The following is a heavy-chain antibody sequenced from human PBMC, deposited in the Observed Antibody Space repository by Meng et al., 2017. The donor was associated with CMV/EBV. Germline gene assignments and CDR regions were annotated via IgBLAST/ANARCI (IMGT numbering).Heavy chain of an antibody. CDR3: ARALPLAPVGYYFDY. CDR2: INSDGSGT. Sequence: GESLKISCAASGFTFSSYWMHWVRQAPGKGLVWVSRINSDGSGTSYADSVKGRFTISRDNAKNTLYLQMNSLRAEDTAVYYCARALPLAPVGYYFDYWGQGTLVTVSS. CDR1: GFTFSSYW. J-gene: IGHJ4*02. V-gene: IGHV3-74*01. D-gene: IGHD3-10*01.